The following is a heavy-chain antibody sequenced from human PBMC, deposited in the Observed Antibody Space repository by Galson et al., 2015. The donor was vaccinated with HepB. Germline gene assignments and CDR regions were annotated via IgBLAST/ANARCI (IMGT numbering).Heavy chain of an antibody. CDR2: ISYDGSNK. Sequence: SLRLSCAASGFTFSSYAMHWVRQAPGKGLEWAAVISYDGSNKYYADSVKGRFTISRDNSKNTLYLQMNSLRAEDTAVYYCARGGETLLWFGELPLSSGNGDAFDIWGQGTMVTVSS. CDR3: ARGGETLLWFGELPLSSGNGDAFDI. D-gene: IGHD3-10*01. V-gene: IGHV3-30-3*01. CDR1: GFTFSSYA. J-gene: IGHJ3*02.